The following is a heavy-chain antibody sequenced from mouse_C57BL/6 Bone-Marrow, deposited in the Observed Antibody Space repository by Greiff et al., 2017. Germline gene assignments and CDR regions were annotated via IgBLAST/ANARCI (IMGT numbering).Heavy chain of an antibody. V-gene: IGHV1-69*01. CDR3: ARDGSSYDWFAY. D-gene: IGHD1-1*01. J-gene: IGHJ3*01. CDR1: GYTFTSYW. CDR2: IDPSDSYT. Sequence: QVQLQQPGAELVMPGASVKLSCKASGYTFTSYWMHWVKQRPGQGLEWIGEIDPSDSYTNYNQKFKGKSTLTVDKFSSTAYMQLSSLTSEDSAVYYWARDGSSYDWFAYWGQGTLVTVSA.